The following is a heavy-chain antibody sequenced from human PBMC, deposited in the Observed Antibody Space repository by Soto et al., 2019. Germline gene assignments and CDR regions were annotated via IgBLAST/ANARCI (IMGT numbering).Heavy chain of an antibody. CDR1: GFSLTTDGVG. D-gene: IGHD4-17*01. CDR2: IFSDNER. CDR3: ARMNVDSYQFYYAMDV. V-gene: IGHV2-26*01. J-gene: IGHJ6*02. Sequence: SGPTLVNPTQTLTLTCSFSGFSLTTDGVGVGWVRQPPGQALEWLAHIFSDNERSYSTSLQGRLTISKDTSGSQVVLSMTNVDPVDTATYYCARMNVDSYQFYYAMDVWGQGTTVTVSS.